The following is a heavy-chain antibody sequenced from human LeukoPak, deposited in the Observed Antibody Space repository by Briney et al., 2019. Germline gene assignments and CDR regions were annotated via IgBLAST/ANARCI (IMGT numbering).Heavy chain of an antibody. D-gene: IGHD3-22*01. CDR2: ISYDGSNK. CDR3: AKGEGDYDSSGPDY. J-gene: IGHJ4*02. CDR1: GFTFSSYG. V-gene: IGHV3-30*18. Sequence: GGSLRLSCAASGFTFSSYGMHWVRRAPGKGLEWVAVISYDGSNKYYADSVKGRFTISRDNSKNTLYLQMNSLRAEDTAVYYCAKGEGDYDSSGPDYWGQGTLVTVSS.